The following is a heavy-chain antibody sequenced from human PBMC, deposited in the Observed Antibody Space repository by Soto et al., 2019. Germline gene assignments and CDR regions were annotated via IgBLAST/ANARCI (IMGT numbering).Heavy chain of an antibody. CDR1: GFTFSSYG. J-gene: IGHJ4*02. CDR2: IWYDGSNK. Sequence: QVQLVESGGGVVQPGRSLRLSCAASGFTFSSYGMHWVRQAPGKGLEWVAVIWYDGSNKYYADSVKGRLTISRDNSKNTLYLQMNGLRAEDTAVYYCARGPVVRGAFDYWGQGTLVTVSS. CDR3: ARGPVVRGAFDY. D-gene: IGHD3-10*01. V-gene: IGHV3-33*01.